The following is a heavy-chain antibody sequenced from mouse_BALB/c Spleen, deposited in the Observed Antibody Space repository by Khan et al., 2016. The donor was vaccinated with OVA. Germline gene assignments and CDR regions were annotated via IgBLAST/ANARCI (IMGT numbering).Heavy chain of an antibody. CDR1: GYTFTSYW. D-gene: IGHD1-1*01. V-gene: IGHV1S41*01. CDR3: ARENYYGRTCYAMDY. Sequence: DLVKPGASVKLSCKASGYTFTSYWINWIKQRPGQGLEWIGRIGPGSGSTYYNEVFKGKATLTVDTSSSTAYIQLSSLSSEDSAVYFWARENYYGRTCYAMDYWGQGTSGTVSS. J-gene: IGHJ4*01. CDR2: IGPGSGST.